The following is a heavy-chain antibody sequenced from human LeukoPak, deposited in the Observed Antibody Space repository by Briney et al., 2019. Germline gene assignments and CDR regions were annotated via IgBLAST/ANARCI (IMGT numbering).Heavy chain of an antibody. J-gene: IGHJ4*02. D-gene: IGHD3-22*01. CDR3: ARYDSSGYYYDY. CDR2: IYYSGST. CDR1: GGSISSYY. V-gene: IGHV4-59*01. Sequence: SETLSLTCTVSGGSISSYYWSWIRQPPGKGLEWIGYIYYSGSTNYNPSLKSRVTITVDTSKNQFSLKLSSVTAADTAVYYCARYDSSGYYYDYWGQGTLVTVSS.